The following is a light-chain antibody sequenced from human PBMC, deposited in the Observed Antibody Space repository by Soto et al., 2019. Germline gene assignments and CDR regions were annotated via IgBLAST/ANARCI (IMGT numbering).Light chain of an antibody. CDR3: SSYIGSNSFV. Sequence: QSALTQPASVSGSPGQSITISCTGTNSDVGAYNYVSWYQHHPGKAPKLMIYDVSRRPSGTSNRFSGSKSGNTASLAISGLQAEDEADYYCSSYIGSNSFVFGTGTKLTVL. J-gene: IGLJ1*01. CDR2: DVS. CDR1: NSDVGAYNY. V-gene: IGLV2-14*03.